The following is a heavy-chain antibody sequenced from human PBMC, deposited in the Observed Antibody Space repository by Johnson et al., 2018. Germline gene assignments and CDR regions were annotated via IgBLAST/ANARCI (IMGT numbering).Heavy chain of an antibody. CDR2: IRSKANNYAT. D-gene: IGHD1/OR15-1a*01. J-gene: IGHJ6*02. CDR1: GFTFSGST. Sequence: VQLVQSGGGLVQPGGSLKLSCAASGFTFSGSTIHWVRQASGIGLEWVGRIRSKANNYATAFAASLKGRVSMSRNDSKNTAYLQMHSLKTEDTAVYYCARGSNTGYYFGVDVWGQGTTVTVSS. CDR3: ARGSNTGYYFGVDV. V-gene: IGHV3-73*01.